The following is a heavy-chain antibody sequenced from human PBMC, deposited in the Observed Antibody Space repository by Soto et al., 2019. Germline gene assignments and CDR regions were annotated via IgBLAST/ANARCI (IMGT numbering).Heavy chain of an antibody. V-gene: IGHV4-59*01. Sequence: QVQLQESGPGLVKPSETLSLTCTVSGGSISSYYWSWIRQPPGKGLEWIGYIYYSGSTNYNPSLKSRVTISVDTSKNQFSLKLSSVTAADTAVYYCARDGYYDSSGYYPDYWGQGTLVTVSS. CDR3: ARDGYYDSSGYYPDY. CDR1: GGSISSYY. D-gene: IGHD3-22*01. CDR2: IYYSGST. J-gene: IGHJ4*02.